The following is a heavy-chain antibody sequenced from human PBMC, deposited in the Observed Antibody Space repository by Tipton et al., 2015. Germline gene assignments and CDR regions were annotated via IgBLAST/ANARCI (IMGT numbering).Heavy chain of an antibody. CDR1: GGSISSSNW. Sequence: TLSLTCAVSGGSISSSNWWSWVRQPPGKKLEWLGEIYHSGNTNYNPSLKSRVTISVDTSKNQFSLTLNSVAAADKTVYYCARDLEHGLDVWGHGTTVPLSS. V-gene: IGHV4-4*02. J-gene: IGHJ6*02. CDR2: IYHSGNT. D-gene: IGHD5-24*01. CDR3: ARDLEHGLDV.